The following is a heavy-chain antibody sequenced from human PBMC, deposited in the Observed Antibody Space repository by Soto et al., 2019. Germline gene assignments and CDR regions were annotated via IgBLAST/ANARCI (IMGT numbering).Heavy chain of an antibody. CDR1: GFTFSSYA. CDR3: ARDYYRFNSGYGFSMDV. J-gene: IGHJ6*02. V-gene: IGHV3-30-3*01. Sequence: QVQLVESGGGVVQPGRSLRLSCAASGFTFSSYAMHWVRQAPGKGLEWVAVISYDGSNKYYADSVKGRFTISRDNSKNXRYLQMTSLRAEDTAVYYCARDYYRFNSGYGFSMDVWGQGTTVTVSS. CDR2: ISYDGSNK. D-gene: IGHD5-12*01.